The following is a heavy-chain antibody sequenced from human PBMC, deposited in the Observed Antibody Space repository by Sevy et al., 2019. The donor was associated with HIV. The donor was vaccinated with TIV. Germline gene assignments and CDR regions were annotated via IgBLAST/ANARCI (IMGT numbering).Heavy chain of an antibody. J-gene: IGHJ4*02. D-gene: IGHD3-3*01. CDR2: IKQDESEK. CDR1: GFTFTDYW. V-gene: IGHV3-7*01. CDR3: AREVGGFNWRPYYFDS. Sequence: GGSLSLSCAASGFTFTDYWMSWVRQTPGKGLEWVATIKQDESEKYYVDSVKGQFAISRDNGKNSVSLRMSGLRVEDTALYYCAREVGGFNWRPYYFDSWGQGTLVTVSS.